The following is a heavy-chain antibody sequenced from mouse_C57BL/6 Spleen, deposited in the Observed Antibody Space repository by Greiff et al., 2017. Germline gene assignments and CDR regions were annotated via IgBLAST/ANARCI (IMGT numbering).Heavy chain of an antibody. CDR3: ARSGGYYGGFAY. D-gene: IGHD2-3*01. J-gene: IGHJ3*01. CDR2: INPGSGGT. V-gene: IGHV1-54*01. CDR1: GYAFTNYL. Sequence: VQLQQSGAELVRPGTSVKVSCKASGYAFTNYLIEWVKQRPGQGLEWIGVINPGSGGTNYNEQFKGKATLTADKSSRTAYMQLSSLTSEDSAVYVWARSGGYYGGFAYWGQGTLVTVSA.